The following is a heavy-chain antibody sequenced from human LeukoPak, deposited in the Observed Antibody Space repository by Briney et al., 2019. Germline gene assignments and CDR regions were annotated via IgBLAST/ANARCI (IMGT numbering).Heavy chain of an antibody. CDR1: GYTFTSYD. J-gene: IGHJ3*02. V-gene: IGHV1-8*01. Sequence: ASVKVSCKASGYTFTSYDINWVRQATGQGLEWMGWMNPNSGNTGYAQKFQGRVTMTRNTSISTAYMELSSLRPEDTAMYYCTTGRGHISADYPDDVFEIWGQGTMVIVSS. CDR3: TTGRGHISADYPDDVFEI. D-gene: IGHD3-10*01. CDR2: MNPNSGNT.